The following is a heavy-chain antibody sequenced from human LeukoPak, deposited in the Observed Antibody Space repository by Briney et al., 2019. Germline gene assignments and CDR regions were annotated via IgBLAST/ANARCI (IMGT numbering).Heavy chain of an antibody. CDR2: ISSSSYI. CDR1: GFTFSSYS. CDR3: ASGIQLWLSDY. V-gene: IGHV3-21*01. D-gene: IGHD5-18*01. J-gene: IGHJ4*02. Sequence: GGSLRLSCAPSGFTFSSYSMNWVRQAPGKGLEWVSSISSSSYIYYADSVKGRFTISRDNAKNSLYLQMNSLRAEDTAVYYCASGIQLWLSDYWGQGTLVTVSS.